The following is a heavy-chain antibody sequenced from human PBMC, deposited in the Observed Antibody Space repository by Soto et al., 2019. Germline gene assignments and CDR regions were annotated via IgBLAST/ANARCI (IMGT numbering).Heavy chain of an antibody. CDR3: TTDAQWGI. CDR1: GLTFTNAW. Sequence: EGSLRLSCAASGLTFTNAWMNWVRQAPGKGLEWVGRIKSKNDGGTTEYNAPVNGRFTISRDDSKYTLYLQMNSLKTEDTAVYYCTTDAQWGIWGQGTMVTVSS. D-gene: IGHD2-8*01. J-gene: IGHJ3*02. CDR2: IKSKNDGGTT. V-gene: IGHV3-15*07.